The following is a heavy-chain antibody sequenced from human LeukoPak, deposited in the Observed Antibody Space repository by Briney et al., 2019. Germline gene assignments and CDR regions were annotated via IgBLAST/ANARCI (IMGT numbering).Heavy chain of an antibody. Sequence: GGSLRLSCAASGFTFSSYWMHWVREAPGKGLVWVSRINSDGSSTSYADSVKGRFTISRDNAKNTLYLQVNSLRAEDTAVYYCARTPAYDYIWGSYRPDAFDIWGQGTMVTVSS. J-gene: IGHJ3*02. CDR2: INSDGSST. D-gene: IGHD3-16*02. CDR1: GFTFSSYW. CDR3: ARTPAYDYIWGSYRPDAFDI. V-gene: IGHV3-74*01.